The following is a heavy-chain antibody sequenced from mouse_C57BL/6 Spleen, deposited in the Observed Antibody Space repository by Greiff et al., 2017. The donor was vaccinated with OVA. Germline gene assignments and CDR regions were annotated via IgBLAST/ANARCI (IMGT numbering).Heavy chain of an antibody. CDR1: GYSFTSYY. J-gene: IGHJ4*01. Sequence: QVQLQQSGPELVKPGASVKISCKASGYSFTSYYIHWVKQRPGQGLEWIGWLYPGSGNTKYDAKFEGKATLTADPSSSTAYMQLSSLTSEDTAVYYYARWGTSVVAEDAMDYWGQGTSVTVSS. CDR2: LYPGSGNT. CDR3: ARWGTSVVAEDAMDY. D-gene: IGHD1-1*01. V-gene: IGHV1-66*01.